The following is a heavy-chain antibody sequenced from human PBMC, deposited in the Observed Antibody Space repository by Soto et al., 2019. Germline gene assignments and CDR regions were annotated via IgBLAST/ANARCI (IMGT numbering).Heavy chain of an antibody. CDR3: ARGDSGWSYLDY. CDR1: GYTFTDYY. D-gene: IGHD6-19*01. V-gene: IGHV1-2*02. CDR2: INPNSGGT. Sequence: QVQLVQSGAEVKKPGASVKVSCKASGYTFTDYYMHWVRQAPGRGLEWMGWINPNSGGTNYAQKFQCRVTMTRDTSISTAYMEMSRLRSDDTAVYYCARGDSGWSYLDYWGQGTLVTVSS. J-gene: IGHJ4*02.